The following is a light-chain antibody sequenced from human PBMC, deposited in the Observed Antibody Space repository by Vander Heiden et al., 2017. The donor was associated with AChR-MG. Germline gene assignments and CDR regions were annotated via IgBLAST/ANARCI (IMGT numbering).Light chain of an antibody. Sequence: THSPATLSVSPGDRVTLSCRASEHIAYSLAWYKQKPGRAPRLLMYGTSTRAAGIPDRFSGSRYGTDFTLTISSRQSEDFASYYCQQHKVWPPCTFGQGTKV. V-gene: IGKV3-15*01. CDR3: QQHKVWPPCT. CDR2: GTS. CDR1: EHIAYS. J-gene: IGKJ1*01.